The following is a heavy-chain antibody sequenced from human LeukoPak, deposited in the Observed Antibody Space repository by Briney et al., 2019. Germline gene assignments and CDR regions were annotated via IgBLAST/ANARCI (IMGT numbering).Heavy chain of an antibody. Sequence: GGSPRLSCAASGFTFSSYWMHWVRQAPGKGLVWVSRINSDGSSTSYADSVKGRFTISRDNAKNTLYLQMNSLRAEDTAVYYCVSSYCSGGSCYSASGYWGQGTLVTVSS. D-gene: IGHD2-15*01. J-gene: IGHJ4*02. CDR2: INSDGSST. CDR3: VSSYCSGGSCYSASGY. V-gene: IGHV3-74*01. CDR1: GFTFSSYW.